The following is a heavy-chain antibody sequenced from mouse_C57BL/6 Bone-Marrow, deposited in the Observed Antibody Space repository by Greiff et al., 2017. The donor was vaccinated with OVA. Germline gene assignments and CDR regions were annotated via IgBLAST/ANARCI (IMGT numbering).Heavy chain of an antibody. CDR1: GFTFSDYG. CDR2: ISSGSSTI. CDR3: AREDYGSSYVDFAY. V-gene: IGHV5-17*01. D-gene: IGHD1-1*01. J-gene: IGHJ3*01. Sequence: EVHLVESGGGLVKPGGSLKLSCAASGFTFSDYGMHWVRQAPEKGLEWVAYISSGSSTIYYADTVKGRFTISRDNAKNTLFLQMTSLRSEDTAMYYCAREDYGSSYVDFAYWGQGTLVTVSA.